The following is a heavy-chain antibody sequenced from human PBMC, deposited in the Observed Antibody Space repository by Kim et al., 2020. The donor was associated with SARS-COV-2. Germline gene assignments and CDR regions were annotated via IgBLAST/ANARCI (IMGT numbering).Heavy chain of an antibody. CDR3: ARVVMVLWFREDNY. J-gene: IGHJ4*02. D-gene: IGHD3-10*01. CDR2: ISAYNGNT. Sequence: ASVKVSCKASGYTFTSYGISWVRQAPGQGLEWMGWISAYNGNTNYAQKLQGRITMTTDTSTSTAYMELRSLRSDDTAVYYCARVVMVLWFREDNYWGQGTLVTVSS. V-gene: IGHV1-18*01. CDR1: GYTFTSYG.